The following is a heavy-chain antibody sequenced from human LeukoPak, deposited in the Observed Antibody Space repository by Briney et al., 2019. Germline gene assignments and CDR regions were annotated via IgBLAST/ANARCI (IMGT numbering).Heavy chain of an antibody. V-gene: IGHV3-7*01. D-gene: IGHD1-26*01. CDR1: GFTFSSYW. CDR2: IKQDGSEK. J-gene: IGHJ5*02. Sequence: GGSLRLSCAASGFTFSSYWMSWVRQAPGKGLEWVANIKQDGSEKYSKNSLYLQMNSLRAEDTAVYYCARVIVGATNWFDPWGQGTLVTVSS. CDR3: ARVIVGATNWFDP.